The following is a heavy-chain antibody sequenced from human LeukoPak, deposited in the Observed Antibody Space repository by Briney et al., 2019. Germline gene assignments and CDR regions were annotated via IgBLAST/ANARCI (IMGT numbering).Heavy chain of an antibody. CDR3: ARDNSVGDIAWWFDP. D-gene: IGHD1-26*01. Sequence: GASVKVSCKASGYTFINHWMHWVRQAPGQGLEWEGLINPTGTTTLYAQKFQGRITLTRDMSATTDYMELSSLTSEDTAVYYCARDNSVGDIAWWFDPWGQGTLVTVSS. J-gene: IGHJ5*02. CDR2: INPTGTTT. CDR1: GYTFINHW. V-gene: IGHV1-46*01.